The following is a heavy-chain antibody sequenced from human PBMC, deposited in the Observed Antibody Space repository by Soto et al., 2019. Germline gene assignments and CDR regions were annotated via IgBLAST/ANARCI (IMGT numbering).Heavy chain of an antibody. Sequence: SETLSLTCAVYGGSFSGYYWSWIRQPPGKGLEWIGEINHSGSTNYNPSLKSRVTILVDTSKNQFSLKLSSVTAADTAVYYCAGRYCSGGSCYIGAFDIWGQGTMVTVSS. CDR3: AGRYCSGGSCYIGAFDI. CDR1: GGSFSGYY. CDR2: INHSGST. D-gene: IGHD2-15*01. J-gene: IGHJ3*02. V-gene: IGHV4-34*01.